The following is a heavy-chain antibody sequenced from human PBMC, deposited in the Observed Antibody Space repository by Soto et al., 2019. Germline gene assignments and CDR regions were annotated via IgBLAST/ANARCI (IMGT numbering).Heavy chain of an antibody. Sequence: SETLSLNCAVSGGSISSGGYSWSWVRQPPGKGLEWIGYIYHSGSTYYNLSFKSRVTISVDTSENQFSLKLSSVTAADTAVYYCARGPPVGFGGLLRSPYYFDFWGQGTLVTVSS. CDR1: GGSISSGGYS. J-gene: IGHJ4*02. CDR3: ARGPPVGFGGLLRSPYYFDF. D-gene: IGHD3-10*01. V-gene: IGHV4-30-2*01. CDR2: IYHSGST.